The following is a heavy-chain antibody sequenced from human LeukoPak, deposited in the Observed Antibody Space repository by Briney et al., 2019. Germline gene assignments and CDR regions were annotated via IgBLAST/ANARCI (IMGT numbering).Heavy chain of an antibody. D-gene: IGHD3-10*01. CDR2: IYHSGST. CDR3: ARNKYYYGSGNYGVPNWFDP. CDR1: GYSISSGYY. Sequence: PSETLSLTCTVSGYSISSGYYWGWLRQPPGKGLEWIGSIYHSGSTYYNPSLKSRVTISVDTSKNQFSLKLSSVTAADTAVYYCARNKYYYGSGNYGVPNWFDPWGQGTLVTVSS. V-gene: IGHV4-38-2*02. J-gene: IGHJ5*02.